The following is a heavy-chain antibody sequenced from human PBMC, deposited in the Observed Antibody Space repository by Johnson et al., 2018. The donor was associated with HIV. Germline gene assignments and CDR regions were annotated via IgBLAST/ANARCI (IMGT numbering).Heavy chain of an antibody. CDR3: ASHLLGYSYGLDAFDI. CDR2: INWNGGSK. Sequence: EVQLVESGGVVVQPGGSLRLSCAASGFTFDDYTMHWVRQAPGKGLEWVSGINWNGGSKGYADSAKGRFTTSRDNARNSLYLQMNRLRADDTALYYCASHLLGYSYGLDAFDIWGQGTMVTVSS. J-gene: IGHJ3*02. D-gene: IGHD5-18*01. V-gene: IGHV3-20*04. CDR1: GFTFDDYT.